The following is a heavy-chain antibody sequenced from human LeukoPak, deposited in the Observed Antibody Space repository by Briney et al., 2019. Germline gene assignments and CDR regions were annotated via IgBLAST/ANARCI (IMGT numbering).Heavy chain of an antibody. CDR2: IYTSGST. V-gene: IGHV4-61*02. Sequence: PSQTLSLTCTVSGGSISSGSYYWSWIRQPAGKGLEWIGRIYTSGSTNYNPSLKSRVTISVDTSKNQFSLKLSSVTAADPAVYYCARDCGAHSSGSLPDWYFDLWGRGTLVTVSS. CDR3: ARDCGAHSSGSLPDWYFDL. J-gene: IGHJ2*01. CDR1: GGSISSGSYY. D-gene: IGHD3-22*01.